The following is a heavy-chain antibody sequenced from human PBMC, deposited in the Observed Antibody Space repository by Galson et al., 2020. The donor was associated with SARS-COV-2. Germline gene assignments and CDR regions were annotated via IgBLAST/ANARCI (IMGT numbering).Heavy chain of an antibody. Sequence: GESMKIYCADSGFTFSSYAMPWVRQAPAKELAWVAVISYDGSNKYYADSVKGRFTISRDNSKNTLYLQMNSLRAEDTAVYYCARVPYSSGWYGTLDYWGQGTLVTVSS. J-gene: IGHJ4*02. D-gene: IGHD6-19*01. CDR2: ISYDGSNK. CDR3: ARVPYSSGWYGTLDY. CDR1: GFTFSSYA. V-gene: IGHV3-30*04.